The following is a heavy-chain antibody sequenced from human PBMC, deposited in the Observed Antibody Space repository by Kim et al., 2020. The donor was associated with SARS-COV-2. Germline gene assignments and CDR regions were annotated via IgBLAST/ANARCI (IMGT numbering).Heavy chain of an antibody. CDR3: ARARWTPNYYFDY. CDR2: ISSTSDYI. V-gene: IGHV3-21*01. J-gene: IGHJ4*02. CDR1: GFTFSTNN. D-gene: IGHD2-15*01. Sequence: GGSLRLSCAASGFTFSTNNINWVRQAPGKGLEWVSSISSTSDYIYYADSVKGRFTTSRDNAKNSLYLQMNSLRAEDTGVYYCARARWTPNYYFDYWGQGTLVTVSP.